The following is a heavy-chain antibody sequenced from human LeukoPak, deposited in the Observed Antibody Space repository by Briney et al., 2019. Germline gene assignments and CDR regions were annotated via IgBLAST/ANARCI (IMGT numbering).Heavy chain of an antibody. CDR1: GYTFTGYY. V-gene: IGHV1-2*02. CDR3: ERARRLVVVPAAMRSLGWFDP. CDR2: INPNSGGT. J-gene: IGHJ5*02. D-gene: IGHD2-2*01. Sequence: ASVKVSCKASGYTFTGYYMHWVRQAPGQGLEWMGWINPNSGGTNYAQKFQGRVTMTRDTSISTAYMELSRLRSDDTAVYYCERARRLVVVPAAMRSLGWFDPWGQGTLVTVSS.